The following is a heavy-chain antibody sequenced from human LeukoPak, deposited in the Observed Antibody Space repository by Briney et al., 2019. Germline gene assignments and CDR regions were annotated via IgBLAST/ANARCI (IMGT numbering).Heavy chain of an antibody. Sequence: GASVKVSCKASGYTFTSYGISWVRQAPGQGLEWMGWISASNGNTNYAQKLQGRVTMTTDTSTSTAYMELRSLRSDDTAVYYCARDRRYYDFWSGYYFFDYWGQGALVTVSS. CDR3: ARDRRYYDFWSGYYFFDY. J-gene: IGHJ4*02. D-gene: IGHD3-3*01. CDR2: ISASNGNT. CDR1: GYTFTSYG. V-gene: IGHV1-18*01.